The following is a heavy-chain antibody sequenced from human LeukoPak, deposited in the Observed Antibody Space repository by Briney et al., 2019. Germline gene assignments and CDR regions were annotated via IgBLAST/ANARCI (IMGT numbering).Heavy chain of an antibody. V-gene: IGHV1-18*01. J-gene: IGHJ4*02. Sequence: ASVKVSCKASGYTFTSYGISWVRQAPGQGLERMGWISAYNGNTNYAQKLQGRVTMTTDTSTSTAYMEVRSLRSDDTAVYYCARELGYCSGGSCYPLDYWGQGTLVTVSS. CDR1: GYTFTSYG. CDR3: ARELGYCSGGSCYPLDY. D-gene: IGHD2-15*01. CDR2: ISAYNGNT.